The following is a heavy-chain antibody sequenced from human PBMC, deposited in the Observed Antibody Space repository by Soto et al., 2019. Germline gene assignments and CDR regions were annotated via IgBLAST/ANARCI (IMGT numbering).Heavy chain of an antibody. CDR2: IRYDGSNK. J-gene: IGHJ4*02. V-gene: IGHV3-33*01. CDR3: APDRGDYSSSPDY. D-gene: IGHD6-19*01. CDR1: GFTFSSYD. Sequence: QVQLVESGGGVVQPGRSLRLSCAASGFTFSSYDMHWVRQTPGKGLEWVAVIRYDGSNKYYGDSVKGRFIISRDNSKNTVYLEMNSLRAGDTAVYYCAPDRGDYSSSPDYWGQGTLVTVSS.